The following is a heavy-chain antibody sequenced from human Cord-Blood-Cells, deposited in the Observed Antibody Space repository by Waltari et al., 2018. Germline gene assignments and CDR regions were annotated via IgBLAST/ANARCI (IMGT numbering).Heavy chain of an antibody. Sequence: QVQLQQWGAGLLKPSETLSLTCAVYGGSFSGYYWSWIRQPPGKGLEWIGEINHSGSTNYNPSLKSRVTISVDTSKNQFSLKLSSVTAADTAVYYCARAVRLAWLVNNWFDPWGQGTLVTVSS. V-gene: IGHV4-34*01. CDR1: GGSFSGYY. D-gene: IGHD6-19*01. CDR2: INHSGST. CDR3: ARAVRLAWLVNNWFDP. J-gene: IGHJ5*02.